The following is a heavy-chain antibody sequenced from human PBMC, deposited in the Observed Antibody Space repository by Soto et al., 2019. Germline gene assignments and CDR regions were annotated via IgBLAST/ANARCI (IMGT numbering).Heavy chain of an antibody. V-gene: IGHV1-8*01. CDR3: ARSHYYGSGSYYKTYMDV. D-gene: IGHD3-10*01. CDR2: MNPNSGNT. J-gene: IGHJ6*03. CDR1: GYTFTSYD. Sequence: QVQLVQSGAEVKKPGASVKVSCKASGYTFTSYDINWVRQATGQGLEWMGWMNPNSGNTGYAQQFQGRVTMTRTTSISTAYMELSSLRSEDTAVYYCARSHYYGSGSYYKTYMDVWGKGTTVTVSS.